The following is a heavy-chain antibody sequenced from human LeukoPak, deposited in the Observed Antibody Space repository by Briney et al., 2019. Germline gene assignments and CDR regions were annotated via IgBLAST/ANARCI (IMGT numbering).Heavy chain of an antibody. D-gene: IGHD3-9*01. J-gene: IGHJ3*02. Sequence: KASETLSLTCTVSGGSISSSSYYWGWIRQPPGKGLEWIGSIYYSGSTYYNPSLKSRVTISVDTSKNQFSLKLSSVTAADTAVYYCARSAHYDISDVDAFDIWGQGTMVSVSS. CDR3: ARSAHYDISDVDAFDI. V-gene: IGHV4-39*07. CDR2: IYYSGST. CDR1: GGSISSSSYY.